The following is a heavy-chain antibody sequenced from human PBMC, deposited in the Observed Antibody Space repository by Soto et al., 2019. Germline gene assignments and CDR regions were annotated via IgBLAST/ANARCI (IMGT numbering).Heavy chain of an antibody. D-gene: IGHD5-12*01. CDR1: GDSVSSNSAA. V-gene: IGHV6-1*01. J-gene: IGHJ3*01. Sequence: PSQTLSLTCAISGDSVSSNSAAWNWIRQSPSRSLEWLGRTYYRSKWYNDYAVSVKSRITINPDTSKNQFSLQLNSVTPEDTAVYYCARVPNPFRLKIGYEDAFDLWGQGTMVT. CDR2: TYYRSKWYN. CDR3: ARVPNPFRLKIGYEDAFDL.